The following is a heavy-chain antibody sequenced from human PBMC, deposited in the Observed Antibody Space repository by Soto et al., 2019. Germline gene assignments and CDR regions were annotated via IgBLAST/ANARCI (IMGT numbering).Heavy chain of an antibody. CDR1: GGSFSGYY. D-gene: IGHD6-19*01. J-gene: IGHJ6*02. Sequence: PSETLSLTCAVYGGSFSGYYWSWIRQPPGKGLEWIGEINHSGSTNYNPSLKSRVTISVDTSRNQFSLKLSSVTAADTAVYYCARVSVAGTIYYYYYGMDVWGQGTTVTVSS. CDR3: ARVSVAGTIYYYYYGMDV. V-gene: IGHV4-34*01. CDR2: INHSGST.